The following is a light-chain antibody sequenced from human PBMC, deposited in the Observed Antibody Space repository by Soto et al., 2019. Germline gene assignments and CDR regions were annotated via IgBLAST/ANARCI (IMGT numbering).Light chain of an antibody. V-gene: IGLV2-14*01. J-gene: IGLJ2*01. CDR2: EVS. Sequence: QSLLPPPASVSGSPGQSITISCSGTRSDIGSYNYVAWYQQFPGKTPKILIYEVSNRPSGVSHRFSGSKSGNTASLTISGLQAEDEADYYCSSYTGSSTVVFGGGTKVTVL. CDR1: RSDIGSYNY. CDR3: SSYTGSSTVV.